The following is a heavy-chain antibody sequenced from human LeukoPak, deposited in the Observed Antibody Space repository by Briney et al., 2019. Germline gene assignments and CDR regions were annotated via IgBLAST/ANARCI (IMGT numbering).Heavy chain of an antibody. Sequence: ASETLSLTCTVSGGSISSSTYYWGWIRRPPGKGLEWIGSIYYSGSTYYNPSLKSRVTVSVDTSKNQFSLKLSSVTAADTALYYCVRGPTLRHYQYWGQGILVTVSS. J-gene: IGHJ4*02. CDR3: VRGPTLRHYQY. CDR2: IYYSGST. V-gene: IGHV4-39*01. D-gene: IGHD3-16*01. CDR1: GGSISSSTYY.